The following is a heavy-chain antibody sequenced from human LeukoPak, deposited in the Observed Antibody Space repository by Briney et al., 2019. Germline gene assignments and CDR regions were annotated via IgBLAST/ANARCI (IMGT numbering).Heavy chain of an antibody. CDR2: TYYSGST. CDR1: GGSISSYY. Sequence: SETLSLTCTVSGGSISSYYWSWIRQPPGKGLEWIGYTYYSGSTNYNPSLKSRVTISVDTSKNQFSLKLSSVTAADTAVYYCARDRYSYNDYWGQGTLVTVSS. D-gene: IGHD5-18*01. V-gene: IGHV4-59*01. CDR3: ARDRYSYNDY. J-gene: IGHJ4*02.